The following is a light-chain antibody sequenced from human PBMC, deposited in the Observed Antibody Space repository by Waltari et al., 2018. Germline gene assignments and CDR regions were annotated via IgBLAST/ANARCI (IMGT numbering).Light chain of an antibody. CDR1: SLSNYY. CDR2: GKN. CDR3: NSRDSNGNPFV. V-gene: IGLV3-19*01. J-gene: IGLJ1*01. Sequence: SSELTQDPAVSVALGQTVRITCQGDSLSNYYANWYRQKPGPAPLLCMYGKNHRPSGIPDRFSCSYSGDTASLTITGAQAEDEADYYCNSRDSNGNPFVFGPATKVTVL.